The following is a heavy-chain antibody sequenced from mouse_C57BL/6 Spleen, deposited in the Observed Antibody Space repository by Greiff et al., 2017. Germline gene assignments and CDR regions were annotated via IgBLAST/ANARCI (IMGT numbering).Heavy chain of an antibody. CDR1: GYSITSGYY. D-gene: IGHD1-1*01. V-gene: IGHV3-6*01. J-gene: IGHJ4*01. CDR2: ISYDGSN. CDR3: ARVGYGSSYYAMDY. Sequence: EVKLMESGPGLVKPSQSLSLTCSVTGYSITSGYYWNWIRQFPGNKLEWMGYISYDGSNNYNPSLKNRISITRDTSKNQFFLKLNSVTTEDTATYYCARVGYGSSYYAMDYWGQGTSVTVSS.